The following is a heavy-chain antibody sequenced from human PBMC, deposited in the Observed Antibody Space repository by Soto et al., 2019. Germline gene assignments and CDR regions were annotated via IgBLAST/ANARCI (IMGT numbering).Heavy chain of an antibody. CDR2: INHSGST. V-gene: IGHV4-34*01. D-gene: IGHD3-16*01. Sequence: SETLSLTCAVYGGAFSGYYWGWIRQPPGKGLEWIGEINHSGSTNYNPSLKSRVTISVDTSKNQFSLKLSSVTAADTAVYYCARGRAMLYNWFDPWGQGTLVTVSS. CDR1: GGAFSGYY. CDR3: ARGRAMLYNWFDP. J-gene: IGHJ5*02.